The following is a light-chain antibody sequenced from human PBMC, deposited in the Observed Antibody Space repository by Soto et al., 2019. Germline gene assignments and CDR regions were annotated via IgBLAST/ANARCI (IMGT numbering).Light chain of an antibody. CDR2: DVS. J-gene: IGLJ2*01. V-gene: IGLV2-11*01. Sequence: QSALTQPRSVSGSPGQSVTISCTGTSSDVGNYNYVSWYQQHPGRAPKLMIFDVSQRPSGVPGRFSGSRSGNTASLTISGLQAEDEADYYCCSYAGSYTVIFGGGTQLTVL. CDR3: CSYAGSYTVI. CDR1: SSDVGNYNY.